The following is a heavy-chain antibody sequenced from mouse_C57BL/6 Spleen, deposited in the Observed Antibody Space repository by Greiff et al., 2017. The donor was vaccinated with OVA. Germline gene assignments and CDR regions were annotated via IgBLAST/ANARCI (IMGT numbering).Heavy chain of an antibody. CDR1: GFTFSSYA. CDR2: ISSGGDYI. J-gene: IGHJ1*03. Sequence: DVMLVESGEGLVKPGGSLKLSCAASGFTFSSYAMSWVRQTPEKRLEWVAYISSGGDYIYYADTVKGRFTISRDNARNTLYLQMSSLKSEDTAMYYCTREGGSSPYWYFDVWGTGTTVTVSS. V-gene: IGHV5-9-1*02. CDR3: TREGGSSPYWYFDV. D-gene: IGHD1-1*01.